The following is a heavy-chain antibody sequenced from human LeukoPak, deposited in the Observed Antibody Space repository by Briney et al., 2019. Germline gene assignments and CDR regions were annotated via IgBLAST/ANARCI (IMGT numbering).Heavy chain of an antibody. CDR2: IYIGGGT. CDR3: ARGGLAYYFAY. D-gene: IGHD3/OR15-3a*01. Sequence: PGGSLRLSCAASGFTVSSNYMSWVRQAPGKGLEWVSIIYIGGGTYYTESVKGRFTISGDNSRNTLNLQMNSLGVEDTAVYFCARGGLAYYFAYWGQGTLVTVSS. V-gene: IGHV3-53*01. J-gene: IGHJ4*02. CDR1: GFTVSSNY.